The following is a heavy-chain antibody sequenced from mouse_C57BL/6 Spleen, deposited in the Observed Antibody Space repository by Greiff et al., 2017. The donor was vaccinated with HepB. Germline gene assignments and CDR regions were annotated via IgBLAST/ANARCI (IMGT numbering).Heavy chain of an antibody. CDR2: INPNYGTT. V-gene: IGHV1-39*01. Sequence: VHVKQSGPELVKPGASVKISCKASGYSFTDYNMNWVKQSNGKSLEWIGVINPNYGTTSYNQKFKGKATLTVDQSSSTAYMQLNSLTSEDSAVYYCARGGLYYGKMGDYFDYWGQGTTLTVSS. D-gene: IGHD2-1*01. J-gene: IGHJ2*01. CDR3: ARGGLYYGKMGDYFDY. CDR1: GYSFTDYN.